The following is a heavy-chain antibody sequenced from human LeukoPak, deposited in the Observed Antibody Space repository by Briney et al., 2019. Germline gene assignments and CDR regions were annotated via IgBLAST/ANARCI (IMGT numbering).Heavy chain of an antibody. V-gene: IGHV1-18*01. J-gene: IGHJ5*02. Sequence: ASVKVSCKASGYTFTSYGISWVRQAPGQGLEWMGWISAYNGNTNYAQKLQGRVTMTTDRSTSTAYMELRSLRSDDTAVYYCARDSIVLMVYAMPNWFDPWGQGTLVTVSS. CDR1: GYTFTSYG. CDR2: ISAYNGNT. D-gene: IGHD2-8*01. CDR3: ARDSIVLMVYAMPNWFDP.